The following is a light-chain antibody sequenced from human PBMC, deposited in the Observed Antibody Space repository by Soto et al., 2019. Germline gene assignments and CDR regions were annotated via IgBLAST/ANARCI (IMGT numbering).Light chain of an antibody. CDR3: QQSYSTPPFT. Sequence: DIQMTQSPSSLSASVGDRVTITCRASQSISSYLSWYQQKPGKAPKLLIYGASSLQSGVPSRFSGSGSGTDFTLTISSLQPEDFATYYCQQSYSTPPFTFGPGTKVDIK. CDR1: QSISSY. J-gene: IGKJ3*01. CDR2: GAS. V-gene: IGKV1-39*01.